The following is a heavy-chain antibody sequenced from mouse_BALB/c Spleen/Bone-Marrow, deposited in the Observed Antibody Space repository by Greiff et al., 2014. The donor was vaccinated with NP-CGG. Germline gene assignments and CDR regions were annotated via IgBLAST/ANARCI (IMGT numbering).Heavy chain of an antibody. CDR3: ARRGIYYGNYFAY. CDR2: INPSTGYT. Sequence: QVQLQQSGAELAKPGASVKMSCKASGYTFTNYWMHWVKQRPGQGLEWIGYINPSTGYTEYNQKFKDKATLTAGKSSSTAYMQLSSLTSEDSAVYYCARRGIYYGNYFAYWGQGTLVTVSA. CDR1: GYTFTNYW. D-gene: IGHD2-1*01. V-gene: IGHV1-7*01. J-gene: IGHJ3*01.